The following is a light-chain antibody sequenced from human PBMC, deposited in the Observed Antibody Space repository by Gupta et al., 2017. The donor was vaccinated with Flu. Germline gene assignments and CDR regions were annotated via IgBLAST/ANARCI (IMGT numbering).Light chain of an antibody. CDR1: SPNIGAGYD. CDR3: HSYDSNLSGWV. J-gene: IGLJ3*02. Sequence: QSVLTQPPSVSGAPGQRVIISCTGSSPNIGAGYDVHWYQKLPGTAPKLLVYGNTNRPSGVPDRFSGSKSVTSASLAITGLQAEDEADYYCHSYDSNLSGWVFGGGTRLTVL. CDR2: GNT. V-gene: IGLV1-40*01.